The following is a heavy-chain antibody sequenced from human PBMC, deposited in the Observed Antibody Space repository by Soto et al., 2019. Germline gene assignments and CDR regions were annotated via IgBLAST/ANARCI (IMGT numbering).Heavy chain of an antibody. D-gene: IGHD1-26*01. Sequence: QVQLQESGPGLVKPSETLSPTCTVSGGSVSSGSYYWSWIRQPPGKGLEWIGYIYYSGSTNYNPSLKSRVTISVDTSKNQFSLKLSSVTAADTAVYYCARNSDSGSYYDYWGQGTLVTVSS. J-gene: IGHJ4*02. CDR2: IYYSGST. CDR1: GGSVSSGSYY. V-gene: IGHV4-61*01. CDR3: ARNSDSGSYYDY.